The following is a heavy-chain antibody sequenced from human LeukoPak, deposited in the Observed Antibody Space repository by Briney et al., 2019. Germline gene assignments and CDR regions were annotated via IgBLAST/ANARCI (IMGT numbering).Heavy chain of an antibody. CDR3: ARDMGWQQFDQ. V-gene: IGHV3-7*01. CDR2: IKKDGGET. CDR1: RFTFSNYW. Sequence: GGSLRLSCVASRFTFSNYWMTWVRQAPGKGLERVANIKKDGGETYYMESVKGRFTISRDNARNSLCLQMNSLTVEDTAVYYCARDMGWQQFDQWGQGTLVTVSS. J-gene: IGHJ4*02. D-gene: IGHD5-24*01.